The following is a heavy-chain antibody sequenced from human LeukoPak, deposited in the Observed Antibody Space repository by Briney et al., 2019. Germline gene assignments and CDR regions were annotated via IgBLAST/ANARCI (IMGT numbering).Heavy chain of an antibody. CDR2: IIPIFGTA. Sequence: GASVKVSCKASGGTFSSYAISWVRQAPGQGLEWMGGIIPIFGTANYAQKFQGRVTITTDESTSTAYMELSSLRSEDTAVYYCARSLEYQLPDQGTPYYYYYYMDVWGKGTTVTVSS. D-gene: IGHD2-2*01. CDR1: GGTFSSYA. V-gene: IGHV1-69*05. J-gene: IGHJ6*03. CDR3: ARSLEYQLPDQGTPYYYYYYMDV.